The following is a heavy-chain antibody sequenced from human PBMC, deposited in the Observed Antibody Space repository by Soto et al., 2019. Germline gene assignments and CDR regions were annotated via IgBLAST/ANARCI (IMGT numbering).Heavy chain of an antibody. Sequence: ASVKVSCKASGYTFTSYDINWVRQATGQGLEWMGWMNPNSGNTGYAQKFQGRVTMTRNTSISTAYMELSSLRSEDTAVYYCATPNYDFWSGYYTRQYRDAFDIWGQGTMVTVSS. CDR2: MNPNSGNT. CDR3: ATPNYDFWSGYYTRQYRDAFDI. V-gene: IGHV1-8*01. D-gene: IGHD3-3*01. J-gene: IGHJ3*02. CDR1: GYTFTSYD.